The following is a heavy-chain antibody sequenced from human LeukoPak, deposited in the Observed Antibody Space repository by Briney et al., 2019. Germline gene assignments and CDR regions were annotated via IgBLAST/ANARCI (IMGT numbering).Heavy chain of an antibody. Sequence: GGSLRLSCAASGFTFSSYGMHWVRQAPGKGLEWVSSISSSSSYIYYADSVKGRFTISRDNAKNSLYLQMKSLRAEDTAVYYCARDLYDYVWGNHRNLIAYFDYWGQGTLVTVSS. J-gene: IGHJ4*02. V-gene: IGHV3-21*01. CDR1: GFTFSSYG. D-gene: IGHD3-16*02. CDR2: ISSSSSYI. CDR3: ARDLYDYVWGNHRNLIAYFDY.